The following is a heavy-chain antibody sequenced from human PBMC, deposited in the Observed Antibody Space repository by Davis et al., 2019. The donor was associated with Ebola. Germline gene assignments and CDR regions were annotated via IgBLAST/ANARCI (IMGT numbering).Heavy chain of an antibody. D-gene: IGHD1-26*01. CDR1: GDSVPSRGAA. V-gene: IGHV6-1*01. CDR3: VRGWGRTGMGV. Sequence: HPQTPSLTCSIPGDSVPSRGAAWIWLRQAPSRGLEWLGRTYYSSKWYKDYAVSVKSRITINLDTSKNQLSLQLSSVTPEDTAVYYCVRGWGRTGMGVWGQGTTVIVSS. J-gene: IGHJ6*02. CDR2: TYYSSKWYK.